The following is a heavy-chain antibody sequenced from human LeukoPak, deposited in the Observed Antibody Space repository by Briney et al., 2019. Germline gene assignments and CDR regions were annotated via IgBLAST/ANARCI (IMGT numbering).Heavy chain of an antibody. CDR1: GLTFSNYA. CDR2: ISGSGGST. Sequence: GGSLRLSCAVSGLTFSNYAMTWVRQAPGKGLEWVSAISGSGGSTYYADSVKGRFTISRDNSKNTLYLQMNSLRAEDTAVYYCAKDLLRIPGYFDYWGQGTLVTVSS. V-gene: IGHV3-23*01. J-gene: IGHJ4*02. CDR3: AKDLLRIPGYFDY. D-gene: IGHD1-26*01.